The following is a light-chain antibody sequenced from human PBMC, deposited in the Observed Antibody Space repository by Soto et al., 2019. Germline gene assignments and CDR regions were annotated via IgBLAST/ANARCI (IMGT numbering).Light chain of an antibody. J-gene: IGKJ3*01. Sequence: DIQMTQSPSTLSASVGDRVTITCRASQSISGWLAWYQQKPGKAPKLLIYKASSLESGVPSRFSGSGSGTEFTLTISSLQPDDFATYYCQQYNILFTFGPGTKVDIK. CDR2: KAS. CDR1: QSISGW. CDR3: QQYNILFT. V-gene: IGKV1-5*03.